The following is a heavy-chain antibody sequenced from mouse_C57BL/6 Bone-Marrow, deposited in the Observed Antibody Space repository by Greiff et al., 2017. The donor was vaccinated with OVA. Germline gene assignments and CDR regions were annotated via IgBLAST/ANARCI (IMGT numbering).Heavy chain of an antibody. D-gene: IGHD1-1*01. CDR1: GFTFTDYY. CDR2: VYPYNGGT. CDR3: ARCPIYYGSSLYYLDY. V-gene: IGHV1-36*01. Sequence: EVQLQQSGPVLVKPGPSVKISCKASGFTFTDYYMHWVKQSHGKSLEWIGLVYPYNGGTSYHQKFKGKATLTVYTYSSTAYMELNSLTSEDSAVYDCARCPIYYGSSLYYLDYWGQGTTLTVSS. J-gene: IGHJ2*01.